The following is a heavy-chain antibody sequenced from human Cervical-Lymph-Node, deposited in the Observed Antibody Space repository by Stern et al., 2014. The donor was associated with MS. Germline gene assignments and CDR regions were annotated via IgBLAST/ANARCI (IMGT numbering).Heavy chain of an antibody. J-gene: IGHJ4*02. CDR3: ARGITIFGVVKT. CDR1: GGSIRSGDYY. D-gene: IGHD3-3*01. V-gene: IGHV4-30-4*01. CDR2: IYYSGST. Sequence: QVQLQESGPGLVKPSQTLSLTCTVSGGSIRSGDYYWSWIRQPPGKGLEWIGYIYYSGSTYYNPSLKSRVTISVDTSKTQFSLKLSSVTAADTAVYYCARGITIFGVVKTWGQGTLVTVSS.